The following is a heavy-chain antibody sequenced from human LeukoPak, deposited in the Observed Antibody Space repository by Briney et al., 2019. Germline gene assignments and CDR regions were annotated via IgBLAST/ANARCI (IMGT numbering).Heavy chain of an antibody. J-gene: IGHJ5*02. CDR1: GYTFTSYY. V-gene: IGHV1-46*01. CDR2: INPSGGST. Sequence: ASVKVSFKASGYTFTSYYMHWVRQAPGQGLEWTGIINPSGGSTSYAQKFQGRVTMTRDTSTSTVYMELSSLRSEDTAVYYCARAIGQNSEGPNWFDPWGQGTLVTVSS. D-gene: IGHD3-10*01. CDR3: ARAIGQNSEGPNWFDP.